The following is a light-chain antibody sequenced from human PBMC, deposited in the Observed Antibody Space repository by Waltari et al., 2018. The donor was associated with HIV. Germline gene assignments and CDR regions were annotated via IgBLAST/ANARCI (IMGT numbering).Light chain of an antibody. CDR1: RSNIGAGYD. CDR2: GNS. J-gene: IGLJ3*02. V-gene: IGLV1-40*01. CDR3: QSYDSTLSGWV. Sequence: QSVLTQPPSVSGAPGQRVTISCTGSRSNIGAGYDLPWYQQLPGTAPKLLIYGNSNRPSGVPDRFSGSKSGTSASLAITGLQPEDESDYHCQSYDSTLSGWVFGGGTKLTVL.